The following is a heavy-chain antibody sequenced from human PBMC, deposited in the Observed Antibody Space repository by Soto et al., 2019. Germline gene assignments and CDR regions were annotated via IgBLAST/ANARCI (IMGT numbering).Heavy chain of an antibody. CDR1: GGSISTSNW. J-gene: IGHJ5*02. V-gene: IGHV4-4*02. D-gene: IGHD3-9*01. CDR2: VYRSGST. Sequence: SETLSLTCAVSGGSISTSNWWSWVRQPPGKGLEWIGEVYRSGSTNYNPSLESRVIVSVDKSKNQFSLKLTSVTAADTAVYYYARSYFDWYNWFAPWGQGTLVTVSS. CDR3: ARSYFDWYNWFAP.